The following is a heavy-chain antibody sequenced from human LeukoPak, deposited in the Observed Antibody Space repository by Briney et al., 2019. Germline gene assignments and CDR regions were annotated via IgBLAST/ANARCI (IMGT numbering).Heavy chain of an antibody. D-gene: IGHD6-13*01. V-gene: IGHV4-4*09. Sequence: SETLSLTCTVSGGSISSYYWSWIRQPPGKGLEWIGYIYTSGSTNYNPSLKSRVTMSVDTSKNQFSLKLSSVTAADTAVYYCAGGPGIAAAGTWGQGTLVTVSS. CDR2: IYTSGST. J-gene: IGHJ4*02. CDR1: GGSISSYY. CDR3: AGGPGIAAAGT.